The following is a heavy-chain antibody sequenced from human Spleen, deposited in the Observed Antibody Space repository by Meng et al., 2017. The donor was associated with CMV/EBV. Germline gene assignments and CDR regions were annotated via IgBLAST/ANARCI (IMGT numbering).Heavy chain of an antibody. Sequence: EGTFSSYAISWVRQAPGQGLEWMGGIIPIFGTANYAQKFQGRVTITTDESTSTAYMERSSLRSEDTAVYYCARGRYGDTAMANWFDPWGQGTLVTVSS. CDR2: IIPIFGTA. D-gene: IGHD5-18*01. V-gene: IGHV1-69*05. J-gene: IGHJ5*02. CDR1: EGTFSSYA. CDR3: ARGRYGDTAMANWFDP.